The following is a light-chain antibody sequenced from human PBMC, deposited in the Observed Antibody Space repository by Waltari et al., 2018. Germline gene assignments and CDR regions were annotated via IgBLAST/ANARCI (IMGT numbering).Light chain of an antibody. V-gene: IGKV1-39*01. CDR3: QQSYSIPFT. Sequence: DIQVTQSPSSLSASVGDRVSITCRASQTINYYLNWYQQKPGKAPKLLIYAASRLQSGVPSRVSGSGSGTDFTLVISNLQAEDFATYYCQQSYSIPFTFGPGTKVDIK. CDR1: QTINYY. CDR2: AAS. J-gene: IGKJ3*01.